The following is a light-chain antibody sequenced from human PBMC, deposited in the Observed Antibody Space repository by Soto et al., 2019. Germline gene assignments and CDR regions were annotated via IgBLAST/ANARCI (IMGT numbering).Light chain of an antibody. J-gene: IGKJ1*01. CDR1: QNISNY. CDR3: QQRSNWPRT. Sequence: NVLTQSPATLSLSPGKRATLSCRASQNISNYLIWYQQKPGQAPRLLIYDVSNRVTGITARFSDSGSETDITLTISSLRPEYFAVYRWQQRSNWPRTVGESTEAEIQ. V-gene: IGKV3-11*01. CDR2: DVS.